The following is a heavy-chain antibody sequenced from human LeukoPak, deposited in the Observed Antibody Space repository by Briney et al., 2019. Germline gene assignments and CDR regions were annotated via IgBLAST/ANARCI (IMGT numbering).Heavy chain of an antibody. J-gene: IGHJ4*02. CDR2: ISYDGSNK. D-gene: IGHD3-22*01. V-gene: IGHV3-30-3*01. CDR1: GFTFSSYA. CDR3: VRRMYYYDSSGYYYPYFDY. Sequence: PGGSLRLSCAASGFTFSSYAMHWVRQAPGKGLEWVAVISYDGSNKYYADSVKGRFTISRDNSKNTLYLQMNSLRAEDTAVYYCVRRMYYYDSSGYYYPYFDYWGQGTLVTVSS.